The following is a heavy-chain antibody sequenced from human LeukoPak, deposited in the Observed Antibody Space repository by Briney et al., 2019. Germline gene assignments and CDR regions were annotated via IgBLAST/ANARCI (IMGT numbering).Heavy chain of an antibody. J-gene: IGHJ4*02. CDR1: VGSFSSYD. D-gene: IGHD5-12*01. V-gene: IGHV1-69*04. Sequence: SVNVSCKASVGSFSSYDISWVRQAPGQGLEWMGRIIPILGIANYAQKFQGRVTITADKSTSTAYMELSSLRSEDTAVYYCARGGRGYSGYGELYYFDYWGQGTLVTVSS. CDR3: ARGGRGYSGYGELYYFDY. CDR2: IIPILGIA.